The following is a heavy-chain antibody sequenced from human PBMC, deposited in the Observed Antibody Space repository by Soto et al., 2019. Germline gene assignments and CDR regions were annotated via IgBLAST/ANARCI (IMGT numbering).Heavy chain of an antibody. CDR3: ARHGAAAQLRLDWFDP. J-gene: IGHJ5*02. V-gene: IGHV4-39*01. Sequence: SSETLSLTCTVSGGSISSSSYYWGWIRQPPGKGLEWIGSIYYSGSTYYNPSLKSRVTISVDTSKNQFSLKLSSVTAADTAVYYCARHGAAAQLRLDWFDPWGQGTLVTVSS. CDR2: IYYSGST. CDR1: GGSISSSSYY. D-gene: IGHD2-2*01.